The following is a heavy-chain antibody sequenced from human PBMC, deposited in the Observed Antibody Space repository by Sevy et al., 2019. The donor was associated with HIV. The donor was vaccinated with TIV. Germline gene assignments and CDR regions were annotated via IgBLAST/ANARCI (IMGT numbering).Heavy chain of an antibody. CDR1: GFTFSSYA. D-gene: IGHD6-13*01. Sequence: GGSLRLSCAASGFTFSSYAMSWVRQAPGKGLEWVSAISGRGSRTYFADSVKGRFAFSRDNSKNTLYLQMNSLRAEDTAVYYCAKWGADTDMAAYSTSWYVDYWGQGTLVTVSS. CDR2: ISGRGSRT. CDR3: AKWGADTDMAAYSTSWYVDY. J-gene: IGHJ4*02. V-gene: IGHV3-23*01.